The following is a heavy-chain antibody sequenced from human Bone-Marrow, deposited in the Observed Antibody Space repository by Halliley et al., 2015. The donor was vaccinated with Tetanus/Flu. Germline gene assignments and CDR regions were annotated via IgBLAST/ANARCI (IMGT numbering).Heavy chain of an antibody. D-gene: IGHD6-6*01. CDR2: IYYSGST. CDR3: ARVTLGLGYSSSSYHFDY. Sequence: GLVKPSETLSLTCTVSGGSVSSDYHYWSWIRQPPGKGLGWIGHIYYSGSTNYNPSLKSRVTISVDTSKNQFSLKLSSVTAADTAVYYCARVTLGLGYSSSSYHFDYWGQGTLVTVSS. CDR1: GGSVSSDYHY. J-gene: IGHJ4*02. V-gene: IGHV4-61*01.